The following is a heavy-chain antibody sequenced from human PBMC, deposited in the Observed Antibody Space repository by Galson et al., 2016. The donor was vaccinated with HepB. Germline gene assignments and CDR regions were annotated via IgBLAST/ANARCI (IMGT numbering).Heavy chain of an antibody. V-gene: IGHV3-21*01. CDR2: ISGTSTHT. CDR1: GFSFSNYN. D-gene: IGHD3-10*01. CDR3: AGDRIIMLRGVTNWLDP. Sequence: SLRLSCAASGFSFSNYNMNWVRQAPGKGPEWVSSISGTSTHTYYADSVKGRFTISRDNAKNSLYLQMNSLRAEDTAMYDCAGDRIIMLRGVTNWLDPWGQGTLVTVSS. J-gene: IGHJ5*02.